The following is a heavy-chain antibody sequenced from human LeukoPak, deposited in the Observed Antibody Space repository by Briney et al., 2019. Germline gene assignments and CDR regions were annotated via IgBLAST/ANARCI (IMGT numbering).Heavy chain of an antibody. V-gene: IGHV1-69*04. Sequence: GGSLRLSCAASGFTFSSYAISWVRQAPGQGLEWMGRIIPILGIANYAQKFQGRVTITADKSTSTAYMELSSLRSEDTAVYYCARAGNVRISWLFYYYGMDVWGQGTTVTVSS. J-gene: IGHJ6*02. CDR1: GFTFSSYA. CDR2: IIPILGIA. D-gene: IGHD5-12*01. CDR3: ARAGNVRISWLFYYYGMDV.